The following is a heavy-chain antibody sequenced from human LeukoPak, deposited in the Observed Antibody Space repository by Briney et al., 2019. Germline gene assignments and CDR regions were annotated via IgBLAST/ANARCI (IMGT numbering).Heavy chain of an antibody. D-gene: IGHD3-10*01. J-gene: IGHJ4*02. Sequence: PGGSLRLSCEASGFTFSSYSMNWVRQAPGKGLEWVSSISSSSSYIYYADSVKGRFTISRDNAKNSLYLQMNSLRAEDTAVYYCAVTGDLFYFDYWGQGTLATVSS. CDR3: AVTGDLFYFDY. CDR1: GFTFSSYS. CDR2: ISSSSSYI. V-gene: IGHV3-21*01.